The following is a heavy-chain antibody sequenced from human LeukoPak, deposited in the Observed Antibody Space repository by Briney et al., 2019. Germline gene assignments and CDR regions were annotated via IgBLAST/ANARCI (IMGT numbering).Heavy chain of an antibody. CDR1: GDSVSSNSAA. CDR3: ARDGYNLQYYYYYGMDV. D-gene: IGHD5-24*01. Sequence: SQTLSLTCAISGDSVSSNSAAWNWIRQSPSRGLEWLGRTYYRSKWYNDYAVPVKSRITINPDTSKNQFSLQLNSVTPEDTAVYYCARDGYNLQYYYYYGMDVWGQGTTVTVSS. V-gene: IGHV6-1*01. J-gene: IGHJ6*02. CDR2: TYYRSKWYN.